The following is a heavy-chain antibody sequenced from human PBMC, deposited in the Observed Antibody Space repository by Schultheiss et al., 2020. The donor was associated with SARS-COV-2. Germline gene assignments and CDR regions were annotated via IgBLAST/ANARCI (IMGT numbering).Heavy chain of an antibody. V-gene: IGHV4-34*01. D-gene: IGHD6-13*01. J-gene: IGHJ4*02. Sequence: SETLSLTCAVYGGSFSGYYWSWIRQPPGKGLEWIGEIYHSGSTNYNPSLKSRVTISVDTSKNQFSLKLSSVTAADTAVYYCASTSIAAAGKVDYWGQGTLVTVSS. CDR2: IYHSGST. CDR1: GGSFSGYY. CDR3: ASTSIAAAGKVDY.